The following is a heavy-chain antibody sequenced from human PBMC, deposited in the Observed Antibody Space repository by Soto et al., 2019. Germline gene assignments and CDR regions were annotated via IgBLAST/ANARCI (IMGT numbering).Heavy chain of an antibody. V-gene: IGHV4-34*01. J-gene: IGHJ4*02. Sequence: SETLSLTCAVYGGSFSGYYWSWIRQPPGKGLEWIWEINHSGSTNYNPSLKSRVTISVDTSKNQFSLNLSSVTAADTAVYFCARLKTYDILHQSEYFGQGSLVTVSS. CDR3: ARLKTYDILHQSEY. CDR2: INHSGST. CDR1: GGSFSGYY. D-gene: IGHD3-9*01.